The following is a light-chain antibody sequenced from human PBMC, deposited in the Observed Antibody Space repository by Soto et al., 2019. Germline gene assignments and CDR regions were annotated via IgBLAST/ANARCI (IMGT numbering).Light chain of an antibody. J-gene: IGKJ5*01. CDR3: QQYENLPN. CDR1: QNINNY. Sequence: DIQMTQSPSSPSASVGDRVTITCQASQNINNYLNWDQQKPGRAPKLLIYDASNLEAGVPSRFRGSGSGTDFTFTISRLQPEDIATYYCQQYENLPNFGQGTRLEIK. V-gene: IGKV1-33*01. CDR2: DAS.